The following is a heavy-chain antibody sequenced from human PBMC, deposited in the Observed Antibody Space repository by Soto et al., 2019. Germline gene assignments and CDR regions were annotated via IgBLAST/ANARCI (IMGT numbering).Heavy chain of an antibody. Sequence: QVQLVQSGAEVQKPGASVKVPCKASGYTFSNYAVHWVRQAPGQRLEWMGWINAGNGNTRYSQKFQGRGTLSRDTSGRTGYIEPNGLRSEDTAVYFCARGHLAVVPVASWFYYMDVWGNGTTVTVSS. CDR3: ARGHLAVVPVASWFYYMDV. CDR2: INAGNGNT. D-gene: IGHD2-2*01. V-gene: IGHV1-3*01. J-gene: IGHJ6*03. CDR1: GYTFSNYA.